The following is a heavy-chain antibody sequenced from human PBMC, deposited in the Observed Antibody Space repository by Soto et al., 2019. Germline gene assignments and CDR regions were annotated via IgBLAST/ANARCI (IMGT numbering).Heavy chain of an antibody. V-gene: IGHV5-51*01. Sequence: PGESLKISCKGSGYSFTSYWIGWVRHMPGKGLEWMGIIYPGDSDTRYSPSFQGQVTISADKSISTAYLQWSSLKASDTAMYYCATLGFGESGYYYYYGMDVWGQGTTVTVSS. D-gene: IGHD3-10*01. J-gene: IGHJ6*02. CDR2: IYPGDSDT. CDR1: GYSFTSYW. CDR3: ATLGFGESGYYYYYGMDV.